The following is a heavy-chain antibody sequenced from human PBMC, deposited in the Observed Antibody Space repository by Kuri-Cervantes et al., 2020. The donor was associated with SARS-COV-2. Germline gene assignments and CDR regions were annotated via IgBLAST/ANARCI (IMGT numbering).Heavy chain of an antibody. J-gene: IGHJ4*02. CDR3: AKDCTYYDILTGYDY. D-gene: IGHD3-9*01. CDR1: GFTFSDYY. V-gene: IGHV3-11*01. Sequence: GESLKISCAASGFTFSDYYMSWIRQAPGKGLEWVSYISSSGSTIYYADSVKGRFTISRDNAKNSLYLQMNSLRAEDTAVYYCAKDCTYYDILTGYDYWGQGTLVTVSS. CDR2: ISSSGSTI.